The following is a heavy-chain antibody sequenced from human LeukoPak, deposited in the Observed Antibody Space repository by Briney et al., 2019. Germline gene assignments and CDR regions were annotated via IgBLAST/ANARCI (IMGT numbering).Heavy chain of an antibody. Sequence: SETLSLTCAVSGGSISSYFWSWIRQPPGKGLEWIAYIYYSGSTNYNPSLKGRVTISVDTSRNQFSLKLSSVTAADTAVYYCARGVPTSYYYESAAYCFDYWGQGTLVTVSS. D-gene: IGHD3-22*01. CDR3: ARGVPTSYYYESAAYCFDY. V-gene: IGHV4-59*01. CDR2: IYYSGST. J-gene: IGHJ4*02. CDR1: GGSISSYF.